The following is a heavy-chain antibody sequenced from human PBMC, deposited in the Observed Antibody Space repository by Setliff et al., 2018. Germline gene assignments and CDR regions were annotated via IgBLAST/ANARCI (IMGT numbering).Heavy chain of an antibody. CDR3: VREGYSEYFQD. CDR1: GASVSSHY. J-gene: IGHJ1*01. CDR2: ISYSGIT. V-gene: IGHV4-59*02. Sequence: TLSLTCNVSGASVSSHYWDWIRQPPGKGLEWIGFISYSGITTYNVSLKSRVSISVDTSKNQLSLTLSSVTAADTAVYYCVREGYSEYFQDWGRGTLVTVSS. D-gene: IGHD1-1*01.